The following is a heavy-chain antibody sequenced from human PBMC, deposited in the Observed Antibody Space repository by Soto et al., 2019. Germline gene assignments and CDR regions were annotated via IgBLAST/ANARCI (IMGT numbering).Heavy chain of an antibody. CDR1: GYSFTSYW. Sequence: PGESLKISCKGSGYSFTSYWIGWVRQMPGKGLEWMGIIYPGDSDTRYSPSFQGQVTISADKSISTAYLQWSSLKASDTAMCYCARTRAPGRYYYGMDVWGQGTTVTVSS. CDR3: ARTRAPGRYYYGMDV. V-gene: IGHV5-51*01. J-gene: IGHJ6*02. D-gene: IGHD2-15*01. CDR2: IYPGDSDT.